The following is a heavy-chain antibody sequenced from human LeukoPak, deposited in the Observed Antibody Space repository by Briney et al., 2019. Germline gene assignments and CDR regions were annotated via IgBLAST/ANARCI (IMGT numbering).Heavy chain of an antibody. V-gene: IGHV4-34*01. D-gene: IGHD3-9*01. CDR1: GGSFSGYY. J-gene: IGHJ6*02. Sequence: PSETLSLTCAVYGGSFSGYYWSWIRQPPGKGLEWIGEINHSGSTNYNPSLKSRVTISVDTSKNQFSLKLSSVTAADTAVYHCARTQVLRYFDWLPWNYYYGMDVWGQGTTVTVSS. CDR2: INHSGST. CDR3: ARTQVLRYFDWLPWNYYYGMDV.